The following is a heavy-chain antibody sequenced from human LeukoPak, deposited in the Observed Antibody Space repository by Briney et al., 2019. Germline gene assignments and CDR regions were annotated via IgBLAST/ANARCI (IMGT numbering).Heavy chain of an antibody. CDR3: ARRLTAEV. D-gene: IGHD7-27*01. V-gene: IGHV5-51*01. J-gene: IGHJ4*02. Sequence: GESLKISCKGSEYIFTTYWIDWVRQMPGKGLEWMGSIYPGDSDTRYSPSFQGQVTISADNSINTAYLQWSSLKASDTAIYYCARRLTAEVWGQGTLVTVSS. CDR1: EYIFTTYW. CDR2: IYPGDSDT.